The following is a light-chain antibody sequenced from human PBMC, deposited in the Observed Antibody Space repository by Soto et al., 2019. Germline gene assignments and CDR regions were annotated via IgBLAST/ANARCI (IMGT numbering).Light chain of an antibody. CDR2: DVT. J-gene: IGLJ2*01. Sequence: QSALTQPASVSASPGQSITISCTGTSSDIGIYNFVSWYQQHPGKAPKLLVYDVTNRPSGVSNRFSGSKSGSTASLTISGVQPEDEADYYCFPYTTAHPLVFGGGTKLTVL. CDR1: SSDIGIYNF. V-gene: IGLV2-14*03. CDR3: FPYTTAHPLV.